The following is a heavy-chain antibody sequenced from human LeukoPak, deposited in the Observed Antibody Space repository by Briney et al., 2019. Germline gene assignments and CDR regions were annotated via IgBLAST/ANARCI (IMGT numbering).Heavy chain of an antibody. V-gene: IGHV3-23*01. D-gene: IGHD1-1*01. CDR1: GFTFSSYA. J-gene: IGHJ4*02. CDR2: ISATASNT. CDR3: AKDWYNSLNYFDY. Sequence: GGSLRLSCATSGFTFSSYAMSTGRQARGKGLEWVSAISATASNTYYADSVKGRFTISRDNSKSTLYLQMNSLRVDDTAVYYCAKDWYNSLNYFDYWGQGSLVTVSS.